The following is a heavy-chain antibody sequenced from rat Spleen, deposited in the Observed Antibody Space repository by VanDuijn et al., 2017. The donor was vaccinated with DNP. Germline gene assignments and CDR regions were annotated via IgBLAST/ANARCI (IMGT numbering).Heavy chain of an antibody. CDR2: MWSGGST. D-gene: IGHD1-10*01. Sequence: QVQLKESGPGLVQPSQTLSLTCTVSGFSLTSNSVSWIRQPPGKGLEWIGAMWSGGSTDYNSSLKSRLSISRDTSKSQVFLKMNSLQTEDTATYYCARDGEFITTSDYVMDVWGQGASVTVSS. CDR1: GFSLTSNS. CDR3: ARDGEFITTSDYVMDV. J-gene: IGHJ4*01. V-gene: IGHV2-15*01.